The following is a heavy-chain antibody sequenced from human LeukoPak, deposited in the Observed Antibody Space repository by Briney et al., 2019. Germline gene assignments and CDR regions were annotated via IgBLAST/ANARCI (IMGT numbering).Heavy chain of an antibody. J-gene: IGHJ4*02. CDR3: AKVTGGYYGSSEDY. Sequence: GRSLRLSCAASGFTFSSYGMHWVRQAPGKGLEWVAAISYDGSNKYYADSVKGRFTISRDNSKNTLYLQMNSLRAEDTAVYYCAKVTGGYYGSSEDYWGQGTLVTVSS. V-gene: IGHV3-30*18. CDR1: GFTFSSYG. CDR2: ISYDGSNK. D-gene: IGHD3-10*01.